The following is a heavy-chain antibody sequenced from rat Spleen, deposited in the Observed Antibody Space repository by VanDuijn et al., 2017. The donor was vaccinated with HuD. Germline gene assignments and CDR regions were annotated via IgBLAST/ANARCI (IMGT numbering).Heavy chain of an antibody. D-gene: IGHD4-2*01. Sequence: QVQLKETGPDLVHLTQTLSITCTVSGFSLTTYNVHWVRQPPGKGLEWMGAMWNGGGTDYNSAFKSRLSISRDTSKSKGFLKMNSLQTEDIATDYGARGRRPFDYWGQGVMVTVSS. CDR3: ARGRRPFDY. CDR1: GFSLTTYN. J-gene: IGHJ2*01. CDR2: MWNGGGT. V-gene: IGHV2-64*01.